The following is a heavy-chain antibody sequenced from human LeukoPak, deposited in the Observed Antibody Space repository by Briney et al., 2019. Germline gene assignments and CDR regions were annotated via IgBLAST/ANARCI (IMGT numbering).Heavy chain of an antibody. J-gene: IGHJ1*01. Sequence: ASVKVSCKSSGYIFTDYYMHWVRQAPGQGLEWMGWINPNSGGTKYAQKFQGRVTMTRDTSISTVYMEVTRLRSDDTAVYYCAKVDSSSSPAEYFQHWGQGTLVTVSS. CDR2: INPNSGGT. D-gene: IGHD6-6*01. V-gene: IGHV1-2*02. CDR3: AKVDSSSSPAEYFQH. CDR1: GYIFTDYY.